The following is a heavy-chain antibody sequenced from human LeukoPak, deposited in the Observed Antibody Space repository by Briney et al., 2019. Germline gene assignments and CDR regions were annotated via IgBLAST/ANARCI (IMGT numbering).Heavy chain of an antibody. V-gene: IGHV4-30-4*01. D-gene: IGHD3-16*02. CDR3: ARRWFTFGGVIAPNWFDP. CDR2: IYYSGST. J-gene: IGHJ5*02. CDR1: GGSISCGDYY. Sequence: SETLSLTCTVSGGSISCGDYYWSWIRQPPGKGLEWIGYIYYSGSTYYNPSLKSRVTISVDTSKNQFSLKLSSVTAADTAVYYCARRWFTFGGVIAPNWFDPWGQGTLVTVSS.